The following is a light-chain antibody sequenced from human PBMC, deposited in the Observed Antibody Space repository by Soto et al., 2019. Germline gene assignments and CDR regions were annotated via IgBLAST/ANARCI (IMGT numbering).Light chain of an antibody. V-gene: IGKV1-39*01. CDR3: QQTYTRLSIP. CDR1: ESISRH. CDR2: AAS. J-gene: IGKJ5*01. Sequence: DIQMTQSPSSLSGSVGDRVTITCRASESISRHLNWYQQKPGKAPKLLIYAASSLQNGVPSRFRGGGSGTDFPLTLSILQPEDFATYCCQQTYTRLSIPFGQGTLRDIK.